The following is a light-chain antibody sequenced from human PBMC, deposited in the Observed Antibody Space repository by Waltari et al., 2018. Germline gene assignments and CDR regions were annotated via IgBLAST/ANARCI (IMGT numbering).Light chain of an antibody. CDR2: RND. V-gene: IGLV1-47*01. J-gene: IGLJ3*02. CDR1: SSKPRPKP. CDR3: ASWDDSLSGWV. Sequence: QSVLTQPPSASGTTGQRVTNSCSGSSSKPRPKPVYWYQHLPGMAPKLLIYRNDQRPSGVPDRFSGSKSGTSASLAISGLRSEDEADYYCASWDDSLSGWVFGGGTKLTAL.